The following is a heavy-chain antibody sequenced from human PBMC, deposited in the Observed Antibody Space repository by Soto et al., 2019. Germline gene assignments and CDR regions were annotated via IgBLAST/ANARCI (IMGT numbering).Heavy chain of an antibody. CDR1: GYTFTGYY. Sequence: ASVKVSCKASGYTFTGYYMHWVRQAPGQGLEWMGWINPNSGGTNYAQKFQGWVTMTRDTSISTAYMELSRLRSDDTAVYYCARAGYGDYYYYYGMDVWGQGTTVTVSS. CDR2: INPNSGGT. V-gene: IGHV1-2*04. D-gene: IGHD6-13*01. J-gene: IGHJ6*02. CDR3: ARAGYGDYYYYYGMDV.